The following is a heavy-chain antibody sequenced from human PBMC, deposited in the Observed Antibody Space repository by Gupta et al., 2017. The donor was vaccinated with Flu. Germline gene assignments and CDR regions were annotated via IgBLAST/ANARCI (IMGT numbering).Heavy chain of an antibody. CDR2: ISSSAVT. J-gene: IGHJ4*02. V-gene: IGHV3-48*03. CDR3: ARGHWDS. Sequence: EVQLVESGGGLVQPGGSLRLSRAASGFIFSSYEFSWVRLAPGKGLAWVSYISSSAVTYYTDSVKGRFTISRDNAKNSVDLQMNSLRAEDTAFYYCARGHWDSWGQGTLVTVSS. CDR1: GFIFSSYE.